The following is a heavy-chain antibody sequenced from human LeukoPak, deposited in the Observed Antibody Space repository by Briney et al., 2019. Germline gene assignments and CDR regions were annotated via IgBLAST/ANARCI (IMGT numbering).Heavy chain of an antibody. V-gene: IGHV4-59*08. CDR1: GGSMTSNS. CDR3: ARLPSGGASFGWFDY. Sequence: SETLSLTCTVSGGSMTSNSWSWFRQSPGSGLEWIGYIYHDGRLKYHPSLEGRVTISAVPSRNQFSLKLTSVTAADTAVYFCARLPSGGASFGWFDYWGQGALVTVSS. CDR2: IYHDGRL. D-gene: IGHD5-18*01. J-gene: IGHJ4*02.